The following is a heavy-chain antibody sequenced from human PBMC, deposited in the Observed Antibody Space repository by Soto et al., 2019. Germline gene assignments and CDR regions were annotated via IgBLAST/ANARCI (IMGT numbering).Heavy chain of an antibody. CDR2: IYPGDSDT. CDR3: ARQDIVVVPAPYYYYGMDV. J-gene: IGHJ6*02. D-gene: IGHD2-2*01. CDR1: GYTFTSHW. V-gene: IGHV5-51*01. Sequence: PGESLKISCMGSGYTFTSHWIGWVRQMPGKGLEWMGIIYPGDSDTNYSPSFQGHVTISADKSISTAYLQWSSLKASDTAMYYCARQDIVVVPAPYYYYGMDVWGQGTTVTVSS.